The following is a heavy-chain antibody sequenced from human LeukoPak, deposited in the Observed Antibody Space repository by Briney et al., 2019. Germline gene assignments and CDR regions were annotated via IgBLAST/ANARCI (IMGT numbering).Heavy chain of an antibody. CDR3: ARQPPRSTFDP. V-gene: IGHV4-34*01. D-gene: IGHD1-1*01. CDR1: GGSFSGYY. Sequence: SETLSLTCAVYGGSFSGYYWSWIRQPPGKGLEWIGEINHSGSTNYNPSLKSRVTISVDTSKNQFSLKLSSVTAADTAVYYCARQPPRSTFDPWGQGTLVTVSS. CDR2: INHSGST. J-gene: IGHJ5*02.